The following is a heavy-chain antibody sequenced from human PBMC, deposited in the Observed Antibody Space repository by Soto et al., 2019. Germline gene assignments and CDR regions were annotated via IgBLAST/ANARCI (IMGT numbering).Heavy chain of an antibody. CDR2: ISGYNSNT. CDR3: GRERQWEPVPL. V-gene: IGHV1-18*01. D-gene: IGHD1-26*01. J-gene: IGHJ4*02. CDR1: GYSCSNYG. Sequence: VQLVQSGGEVKQPGASVKVSCRASGYSCSNYGITWVRQAPGQGLEWMGWISGYNSNTNYAQKFEGRVRMTKDTTRSTAYLEVRSLRFDDTAVYYRGRERQWEPVPLWGQGTPVTVSS.